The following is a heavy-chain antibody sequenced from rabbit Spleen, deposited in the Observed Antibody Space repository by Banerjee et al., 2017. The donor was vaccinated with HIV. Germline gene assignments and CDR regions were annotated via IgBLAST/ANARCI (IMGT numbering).Heavy chain of an antibody. CDR1: GFSFSSSYY. CDR3: ARDTSSTFYWLAL. CDR2: IYGGDGSST. J-gene: IGHJ4*01. Sequence: QEQLVESGGDLVQPEGSLTLTCTASGFSFSSSYYMCWVRQAPGKGLEWIACIYGGDGSSTAYANWAKGRFTISRTSSTTVPLQMTSLTAADTATYFCARDTSSTFYWLALWGPGTLVTVS. V-gene: IGHV1S45*01. D-gene: IGHD1-1*01.